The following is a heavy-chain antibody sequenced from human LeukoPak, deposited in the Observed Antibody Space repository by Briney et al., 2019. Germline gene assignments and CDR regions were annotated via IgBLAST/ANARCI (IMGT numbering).Heavy chain of an antibody. J-gene: IGHJ4*02. D-gene: IGHD3-3*01. CDR1: GGSVSSGSYY. CDR3: ARKRTTLEWLFFDY. V-gene: IGHV4-61*01. Sequence: SETLSLTCTVSGGSVSSGSYYWSWIRQPPGKGLEWIGYIYYSGSTNYNPSLKSRVTISVDTSKNQFSLKLSSVTAADTAVYYCARKRTTLEWLFFDYWGQGTLVTVSS. CDR2: IYYSGST.